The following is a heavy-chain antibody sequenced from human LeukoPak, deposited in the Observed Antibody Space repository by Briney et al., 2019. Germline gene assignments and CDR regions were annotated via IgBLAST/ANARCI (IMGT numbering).Heavy chain of an antibody. Sequence: GGSLRLSCTASGFTFSGYEMNWVRQAPGRGLEWVSYISSSGNSIYYADSVKGRFTISRDNAKNSLYLQMNSLRAEDMAVYYCARGRFGSCWGQGTLVTVSS. CDR1: GFTFSGYE. V-gene: IGHV3-48*03. CDR2: ISSSGNSI. CDR3: ARGRFGSC. D-gene: IGHD6-13*01. J-gene: IGHJ1*01.